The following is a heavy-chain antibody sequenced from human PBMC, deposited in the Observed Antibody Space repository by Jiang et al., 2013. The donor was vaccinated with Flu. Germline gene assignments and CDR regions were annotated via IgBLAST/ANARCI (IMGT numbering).Heavy chain of an antibody. CDR2: IDGGSGNT. CDR1: IHLLSLC. J-gene: IGHJ5*02. CDR3: ARGYIWNYGWLDH. V-gene: IGHV1-3*01. Sequence: KLSSQGFWIHLLSLCNALGAPGPGQGLEWMGWIDGGSGNTTYSRKFQDRVTFTRDTSASTAYLELRSLRSEDTGVYFCARGYIWNYGWLDHWGLGTLVTISS. D-gene: IGHD1-7*01.